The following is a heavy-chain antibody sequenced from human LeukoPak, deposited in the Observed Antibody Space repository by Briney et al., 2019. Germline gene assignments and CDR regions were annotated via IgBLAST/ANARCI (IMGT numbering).Heavy chain of an antibody. V-gene: IGHV3-30*18. J-gene: IGHJ4*02. D-gene: IGHD6-13*01. CDR1: GFTFSSYG. CDR3: AKDSWGSSSWYFDY. Sequence: GGSLRLSCAASGFTFSSYGMHWVRQAPGKGLEWVGVISYDGSNKYYADSVKGGFTISRDNSKNTLYLQMNSLRAEDTAVYYCAKDSWGSSSWYFDYWGQGTLVTVSS. CDR2: ISYDGSNK.